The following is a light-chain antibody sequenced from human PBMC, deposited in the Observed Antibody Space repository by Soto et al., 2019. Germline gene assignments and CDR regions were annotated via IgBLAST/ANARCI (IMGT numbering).Light chain of an antibody. Sequence: DIQMTQSPSSLSASVGDRVTITCRASHDIRNGLGWYQQKPGKAPKRLIYAASSLQIGVTGRFSGSGSGTEFTLTISSLQPEDYATYYCLQHNDYPPTFGQGTKVEI. CDR3: LQHNDYPPT. CDR1: HDIRNG. V-gene: IGKV1-17*01. CDR2: AAS. J-gene: IGKJ1*01.